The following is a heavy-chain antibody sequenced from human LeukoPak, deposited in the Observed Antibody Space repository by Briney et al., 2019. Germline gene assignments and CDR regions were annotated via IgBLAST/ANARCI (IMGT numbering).Heavy chain of an antibody. V-gene: IGHV3-33*01. CDR2: IWYDGTNK. J-gene: IGHJ4*02. D-gene: IGHD3-22*01. Sequence: GGSLRLSCVASGFTFSGYGMHWVRQAPGKGLEWVAVIWYDGTNKYYADSVKGRFTISRDSSRNTLYLQMNSLRAEDTAVYYCARAAYDNSGYLTLWGQGTLVTVSS. CDR3: ARAAYDNSGYLTL. CDR1: GFTFSGYG.